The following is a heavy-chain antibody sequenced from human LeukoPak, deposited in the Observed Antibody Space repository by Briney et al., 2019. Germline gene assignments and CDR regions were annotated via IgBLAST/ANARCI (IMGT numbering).Heavy chain of an antibody. Sequence: ASVKVSCKASGYTFTSYYMHWVRQAPGQGLEWMGLINPSGGSTSYAQKFQGRVTMTRDTSTSTVYMELSSLRSEDTAVYYCARTIGYSYGFQSVLDYWGQGTLVTVSS. CDR3: ARTIGYSYGFQSVLDY. J-gene: IGHJ4*02. V-gene: IGHV1-46*01. CDR2: INPSGGST. D-gene: IGHD5-18*01. CDR1: GYTFTSYY.